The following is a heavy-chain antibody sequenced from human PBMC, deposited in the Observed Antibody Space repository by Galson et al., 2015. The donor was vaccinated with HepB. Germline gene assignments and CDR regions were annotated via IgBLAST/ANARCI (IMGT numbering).Heavy chain of an antibody. V-gene: IGHV4-34*01. J-gene: IGHJ4*02. D-gene: IGHD2-2*01. Sequence: LSLTCAVYGGTFSDYSWNWIRQPPGKGLEWIGEIVHYESTNYNTSLKSRVIISMDTSTNQFSLRLSSVTAADTAVFFCARGGGQCGSGACHPFDYWGQGTPVTVSS. CDR1: GGTFSDYS. CDR2: IVHYEST. CDR3: ARGGGQCGSGACHPFDY.